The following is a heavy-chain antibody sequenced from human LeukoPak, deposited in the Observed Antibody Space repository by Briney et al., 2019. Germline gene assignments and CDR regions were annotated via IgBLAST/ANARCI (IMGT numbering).Heavy chain of an antibody. V-gene: IGHV3-30*02. D-gene: IGHD6-25*01. Sequence: GGSLRLSCVTSGFSFTDYGMHWVREAPGKGLEWVAFIRPDGKNEDYVVSVKGRVTISRDNSKNTLYLHMNSLRVEDTAVYYCGAGIGWADYWGQGTLVIVSS. CDR3: GAGIGWADY. J-gene: IGHJ4*02. CDR2: IRPDGKNE. CDR1: GFSFTDYG.